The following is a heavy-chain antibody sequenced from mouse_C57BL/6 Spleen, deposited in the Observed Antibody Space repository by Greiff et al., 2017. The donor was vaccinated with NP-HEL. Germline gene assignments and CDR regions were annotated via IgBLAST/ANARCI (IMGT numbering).Heavy chain of an antibody. J-gene: IGHJ3*01. V-gene: IGHV1-61*01. Sequence: VQLQQPGAELVRPGSSVKLSCKASGYTFTSYWMDWVKQRPGQGLEWIGNIYPSDSETHYNQKFKDKATLTVDKSSSTAYMQLSSLTSEDSAVYYCAGYYGNSWFAYWGQGTLVTVSA. CDR3: AGYYGNSWFAY. CDR2: IYPSDSET. D-gene: IGHD2-1*01. CDR1: GYTFTSYW.